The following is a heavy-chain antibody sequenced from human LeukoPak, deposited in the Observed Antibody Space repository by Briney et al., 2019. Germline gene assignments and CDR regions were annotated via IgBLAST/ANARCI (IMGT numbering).Heavy chain of an antibody. V-gene: IGHV3-30*18. J-gene: IGHJ4*02. D-gene: IGHD1-1*01. Sequence: GRSLRLSCGASGFTFNRYGMHRVRQAPGKGLEWVAVISYDGSDKYYADSVKGRFSISRDNSKNTLYLQMNSLRAEDTALYYCAKDLLGQLALDYWGQGTLVTVSS. CDR3: AKDLLGQLALDY. CDR1: GFTFNRYG. CDR2: ISYDGSDK.